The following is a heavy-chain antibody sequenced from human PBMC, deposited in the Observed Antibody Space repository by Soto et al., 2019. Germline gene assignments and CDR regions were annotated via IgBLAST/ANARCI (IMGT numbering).Heavy chain of an antibody. J-gene: IGHJ3*02. Sequence: SGPPVVNPTHPLTLTCTLSVISLSTSGVGWGWIRLTPGKALEWLALVHWNDDKHYSPSLKSRLTITKDTSKTQALLTLTNMDPVDTATYFCARGLATLPVFAFDIWGQGTVVTVSS. CDR3: ARGLATLPVFAFDI. D-gene: IGHD1-1*01. CDR2: VHWNDDK. CDR1: VISLSTSGVG. V-gene: IGHV2-5*01.